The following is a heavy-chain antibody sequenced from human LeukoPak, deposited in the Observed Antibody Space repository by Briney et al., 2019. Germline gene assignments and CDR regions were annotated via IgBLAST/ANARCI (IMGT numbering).Heavy chain of an antibody. Sequence: PSETLSLTCTVSGGSISSYYWSWIRQPPGKGLEWIGYIYYSGSTNYNPSLKSRVTISVDTSKNQFSLKLSSVTAADTAVYYCARTQLWDYYYYGMDVWGQGTTVTVSS. CDR1: GGSISSYY. J-gene: IGHJ6*02. CDR3: ARTQLWDYYYYGMDV. CDR2: IYYSGST. D-gene: IGHD2-2*01. V-gene: IGHV4-59*01.